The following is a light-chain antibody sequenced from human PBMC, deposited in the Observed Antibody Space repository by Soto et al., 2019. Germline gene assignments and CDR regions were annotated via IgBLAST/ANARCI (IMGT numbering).Light chain of an antibody. J-gene: IGKJ1*01. CDR2: SAS. Sequence: DIQMTQSPSSLSASVGDRVTITCRASQRVGSYLNWYQQKPGKAPTLLIYSASELPSGVSSRFSGSGSGTDFTLTIRNLQPEDFAVYYCQQSHNTPLTFGQGTKVEI. CDR3: QQSHNTPLT. V-gene: IGKV1-39*01. CDR1: QRVGSY.